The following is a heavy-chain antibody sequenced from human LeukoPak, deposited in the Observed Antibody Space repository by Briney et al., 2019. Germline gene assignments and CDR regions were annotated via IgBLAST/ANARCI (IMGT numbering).Heavy chain of an antibody. CDR1: GLTFSSYA. V-gene: IGHV3-23*01. D-gene: IGHD5-12*01. Sequence: GGSLRLSCAASGLTFSSYAMSWVRQAPGKGLEWVSAISGSGGSTYYADSVKGRFTISRDNSKNTLYLQMNSLRAEDTAVYYCATDTWGYSGYDYYYYGMDVWGQGTTVTVSS. CDR3: ATDTWGYSGYDYYYYGMDV. CDR2: ISGSGGST. J-gene: IGHJ6*02.